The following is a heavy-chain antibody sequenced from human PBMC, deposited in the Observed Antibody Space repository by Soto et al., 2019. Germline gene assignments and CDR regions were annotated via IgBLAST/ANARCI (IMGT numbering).Heavy chain of an antibody. CDR2: IYYSGST. Sequence: PSETLSLTCTVSGGSISSYYWSWIRQPPGKGLEWIGYIYYSGSTNYNPSLKSRVTISVDTSKNQFSLKLSSVTAADTAVYYCARVVRSSGWGPNDYWGQGMLVTVSS. CDR1: GGSISSYY. D-gene: IGHD6-19*01. CDR3: ARVVRSSGWGPNDY. J-gene: IGHJ4*02. V-gene: IGHV4-59*01.